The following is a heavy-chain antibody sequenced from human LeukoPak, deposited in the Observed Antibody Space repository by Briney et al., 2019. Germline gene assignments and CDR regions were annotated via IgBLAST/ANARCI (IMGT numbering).Heavy chain of an antibody. Sequence: PGGSLRLSCAASGFTFSNFAMSWVRQAPGKGLEWVSSISADGGSTFYAGSIKGRFTMSRDNSKNTLYLQMSSLRAEDTAVYYWATRIQYRFDQWGQGTLVTVSS. D-gene: IGHD5-18*01. J-gene: IGHJ4*02. V-gene: IGHV3-23*01. CDR2: ISADGGST. CDR1: GFTFSNFA. CDR3: ATRIQYRFDQ.